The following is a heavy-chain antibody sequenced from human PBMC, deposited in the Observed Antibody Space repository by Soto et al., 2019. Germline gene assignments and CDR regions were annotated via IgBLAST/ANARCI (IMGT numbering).Heavy chain of an antibody. J-gene: IGHJ6*02. CDR1: GGTFSSYA. CDR2: IIPIFGTA. D-gene: IGHD2-2*01. V-gene: IGHV1-69*13. Sequence: ASVKVSCKASGGTFSSYAISWVRQPPGQGLEWMGGIIPIFGTANYAQKFQGRVTITADESTSTAHMELSSLRSEDTDVYYCARDLHRDCSSTSCYLYWDGGVYYYGGMDVWGQGTTVTVSS. CDR3: ARDLHRDCSSTSCYLYWDGGVYYYGGMDV.